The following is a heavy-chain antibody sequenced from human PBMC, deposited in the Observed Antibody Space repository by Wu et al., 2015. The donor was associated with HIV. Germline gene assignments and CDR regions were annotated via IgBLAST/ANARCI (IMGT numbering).Heavy chain of an antibody. CDR1: GYTFTGYY. CDR2: INPNSGGT. V-gene: IGHV1-2*02. CDR3: AREVEMATILYWFDP. J-gene: IGHJ5*02. Sequence: QVQLVQSGAEVKKPGASVKVSCKASGYTFTGYYMHWVRQAPGQGLEWMGWINPNSGGTNYAQKFQGRVTMTRDTSISTAYMELSRLRSDDTAVYYCAREVEMATILYWFDPWGQGTLVTVSS. D-gene: IGHD5-24*01.